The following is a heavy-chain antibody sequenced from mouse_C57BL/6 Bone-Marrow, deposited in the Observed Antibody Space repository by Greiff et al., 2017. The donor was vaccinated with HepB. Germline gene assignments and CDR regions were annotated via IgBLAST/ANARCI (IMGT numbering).Heavy chain of an antibody. CDR2: ISSGGSYT. Sequence: EVQLVESGGDLVKPGGSLKLSCAASGFTFSSYGMSWVRQTPDKRLEWVATISSGGSYTYYPDSVKGRFTISRDNAKNTLYLQMSSLKSEDTAMYYCAGDYDRAYWGQGTLVTVSA. CDR1: GFTFSSYG. D-gene: IGHD2-4*01. J-gene: IGHJ3*01. V-gene: IGHV5-6*01. CDR3: AGDYDRAY.